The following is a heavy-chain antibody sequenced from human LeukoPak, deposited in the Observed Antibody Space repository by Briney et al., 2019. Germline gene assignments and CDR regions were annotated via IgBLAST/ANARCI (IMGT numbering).Heavy chain of an antibody. J-gene: IGHJ4*02. Sequence: GGSLRLSCAASGFSLSTSGMNWVRQAPGKGLEWVSSISSGGSYIYYADSVKGRFTISRDNAKNSLYLQMNSLRAEDTAVYYCARTVTTSAPTDYWGQGTLVTVSS. D-gene: IGHD4-17*01. CDR3: ARTVTTSAPTDY. CDR1: GFSLSTSG. V-gene: IGHV3-21*01. CDR2: ISSGGSYI.